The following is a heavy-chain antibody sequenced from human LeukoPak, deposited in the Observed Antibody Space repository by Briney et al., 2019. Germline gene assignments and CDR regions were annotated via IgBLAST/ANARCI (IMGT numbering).Heavy chain of an antibody. CDR3: ARMRGYDRSGPDHFDY. Sequence: GGSLRLSCAASGFTFSSYWMSWVRQAPGKGLEWVANIKQDGSEKYYVDSVKVRCTISRDNAKNSLYLQMNSLRAEDTGVYYCARMRGYDRSGPDHFDYWGQGTLVTVSS. J-gene: IGHJ4*02. CDR2: IKQDGSEK. D-gene: IGHD3-22*01. CDR1: GFTFSSYW. V-gene: IGHV3-7*01.